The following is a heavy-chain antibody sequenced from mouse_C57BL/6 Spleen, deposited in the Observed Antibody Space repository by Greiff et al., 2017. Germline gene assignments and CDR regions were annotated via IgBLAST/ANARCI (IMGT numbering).Heavy chain of an antibody. J-gene: IGHJ1*03. CDR1: GFTFSDYG. D-gene: IGHD1-1*01. CDR2: ISSGSSTI. V-gene: IGHV5-17*01. CDR3: ARPTVVARRYFDV. Sequence: EVMLVESGGGLVKPGGSLKLSCAASGFTFSDYGMHWVRQAPEKGLEWVAYISSGSSTIYYADTVKGRFTISRDNAKNTLFLQMTSLRSEDTAMYYCARPTVVARRYFDVWGTGTTVTVSS.